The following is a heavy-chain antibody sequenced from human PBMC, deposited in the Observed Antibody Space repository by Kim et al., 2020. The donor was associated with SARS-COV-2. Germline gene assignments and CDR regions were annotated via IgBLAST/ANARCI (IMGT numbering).Heavy chain of an antibody. V-gene: IGHV1-18*01. D-gene: IGHD3-22*01. CDR1: GYTFTSYG. CDR3: ARIPLQQYDRSSWFNT. Sequence: ASVKVSCKASGYTFTSYGISWVRQAPGQGLEWMGWISAYNGNTNYAQKLQGRVTMTTDTSTSTAYMEVRSLRSDDTAVYYCARIPLQQYDRSSWFNTWGQGTLVNVSS. CDR2: ISAYNGNT. J-gene: IGHJ5*02.